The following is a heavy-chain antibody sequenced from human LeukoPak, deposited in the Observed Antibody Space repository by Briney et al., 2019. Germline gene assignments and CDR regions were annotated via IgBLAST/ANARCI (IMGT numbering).Heavy chain of an antibody. CDR2: INHSGST. J-gene: IGHJ4*02. D-gene: IGHD3-22*01. CDR1: GGSFSGYY. Sequence: SETLSLTCAVYGGSFSGYYWSWIRQPPGKGLEWIGEINHSGSTNYNPSLKSRVTISVDTSKNQFSLKLSSVTAADTAVYYCAGTSGHYYSYYFDYWGQGTLVTVSS. CDR3: AGTSGHYYSYYFDY. V-gene: IGHV4-34*01.